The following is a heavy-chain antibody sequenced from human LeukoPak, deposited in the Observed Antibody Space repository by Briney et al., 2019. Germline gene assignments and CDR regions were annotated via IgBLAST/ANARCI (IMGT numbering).Heavy chain of an antibody. CDR1: GCTFSSYS. CDR3: ARIFYSSSFDL. V-gene: IGHV3-21*01. D-gene: IGHD6-13*01. CDR2: ISSSSSYI. Sequence: GGSLRLSCAASGCTFSSYSMNWVRQAPGKGLEWVSPISSSSSYIYYADSVKGRFTISRDNAKNSLYLQMNSLRAEDTAVYYCARIFYSSSFDLWGQGTLVTVSS. J-gene: IGHJ4*02.